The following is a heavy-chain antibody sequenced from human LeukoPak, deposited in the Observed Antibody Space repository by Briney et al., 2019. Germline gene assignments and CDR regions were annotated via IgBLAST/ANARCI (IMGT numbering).Heavy chain of an antibody. CDR1: GFTFSTYA. CDR3: AKEVDHQKLEH. V-gene: IGHV3-23*01. Sequence: GGSLRLSCAATGFTFSTYAMRWVRQAAGRGLEWVSAISGTGGRTYYADSVKRRFTISSDTSKNTLFLQMNSLRVEDTAVYYCAKEVDHQKLEHWGQGTLVTVSS. D-gene: IGHD1-26*01. CDR2: ISGTGGRT. J-gene: IGHJ4*02.